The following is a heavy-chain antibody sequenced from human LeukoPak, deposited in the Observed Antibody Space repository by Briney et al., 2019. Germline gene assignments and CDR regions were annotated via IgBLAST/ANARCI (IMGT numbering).Heavy chain of an antibody. CDR1: GFSFRSHG. D-gene: IGHD1-1*01. V-gene: IGHV3-21*01. Sequence: PGGSLRLSCAASGFSFRSHGMNWVRQAPGKGLEWVSSISSSSSYIHYADSVRGRFTISRDNAKNSLFLQMNSLRGEDTAVYYCARCTTGKTFGSLREIKKSREIDYWGQGTLVTVSS. J-gene: IGHJ4*02. CDR3: ARCTTGKTFGSLREIKKSREIDY. CDR2: ISSSSSYI.